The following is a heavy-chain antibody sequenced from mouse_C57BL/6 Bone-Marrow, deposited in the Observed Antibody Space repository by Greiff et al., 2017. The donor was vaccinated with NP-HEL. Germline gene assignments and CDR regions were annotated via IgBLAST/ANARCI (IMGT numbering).Heavy chain of an antibody. CDR2: IDPSDSYT. V-gene: IGHV1-59*01. CDR1: GYTFTSYW. D-gene: IGHD1-1*01. Sequence: QVQLQQPGAELVRPGTSVKLSCKASGYTFTSYWMHWVKQRPGQGLEWIGVIDPSDSYTNYNQKFKGKATLTVDTSSSTAYMQLSSLTSEDAAVYYCARDYYYGSRRDWGQGTLVTVSA. J-gene: IGHJ3*01. CDR3: ARDYYYGSRRD.